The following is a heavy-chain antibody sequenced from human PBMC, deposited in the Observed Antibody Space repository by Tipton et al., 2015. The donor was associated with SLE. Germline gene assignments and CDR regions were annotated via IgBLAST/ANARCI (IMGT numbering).Heavy chain of an antibody. CDR2: IYSGGST. CDR3: ARDRGSSWFFFDY. V-gene: IGHV3-66*02. CDR1: GLTVSSNY. Sequence: SGLTVSSNYMSWVRQAPGKGLEWVSVIYSGGSTYYADSVKGRFTISRDNSKNTLYLQMNSLRAEDTAVYYCARDRGSSWFFFDYWGQGALVTVSS. J-gene: IGHJ4*02. D-gene: IGHD6-13*01.